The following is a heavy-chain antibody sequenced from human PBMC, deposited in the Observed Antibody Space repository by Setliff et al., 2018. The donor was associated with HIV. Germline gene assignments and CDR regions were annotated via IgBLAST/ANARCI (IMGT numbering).Heavy chain of an antibody. CDR2: IGWNGDTT. Sequence: GGSLRLSCAASGFTFDDYGMSLVRQAPGKGLEWVSDIGWNGDTTGYGDSVKGRFTISRDNAKNSLYLQMNSLRAEETDLYYCAKDPRGSMVRGLINYFDPWGQGTLVTVSS. CDR1: GFTFDDYG. J-gene: IGHJ5*02. D-gene: IGHD3-10*01. V-gene: IGHV3-20*04. CDR3: AKDPRGSMVRGLINYFDP.